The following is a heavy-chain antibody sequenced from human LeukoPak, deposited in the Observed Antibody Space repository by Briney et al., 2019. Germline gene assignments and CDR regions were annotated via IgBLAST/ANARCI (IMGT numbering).Heavy chain of an antibody. CDR3: ATETNGRHYDY. J-gene: IGHJ4*02. D-gene: IGHD1-14*01. V-gene: IGHV3-21*06. CDR1: GLSFSTSG. Sequence: GGSLRLSCTASGLSFSTSGFNWVRQAPGKGLEWVASIGPTGSDRYHADSIKGRFTISRDNANNFLYLQMNSLGAEDTAVYYCATETNGRHYDYWGQGTLLTVSS. CDR2: IGPTGSDR.